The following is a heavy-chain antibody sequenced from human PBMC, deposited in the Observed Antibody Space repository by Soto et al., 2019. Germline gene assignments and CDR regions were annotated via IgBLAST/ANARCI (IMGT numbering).Heavy chain of an antibody. D-gene: IGHD3-22*01. V-gene: IGHV3-23*01. CDR1: GFTFSIYA. CDR3: AKDQSNSNPLYYFDF. J-gene: IGHJ4*02. CDR2: MSRTGDNT. Sequence: LRLSCAVSGFTFSIYAMTWVRQSPGKGLEWVSSMSRTGDNTYYADSVKGRFTISRDNSKNTLYLQMNSLRAEDTAIYYCAKDQSNSNPLYYFDFWGPGTLVTVSS.